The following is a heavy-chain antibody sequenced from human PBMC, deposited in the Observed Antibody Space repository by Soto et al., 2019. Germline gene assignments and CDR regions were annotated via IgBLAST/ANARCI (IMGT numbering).Heavy chain of an antibody. Sequence: ASVKVSCKASGYTFTSYDINWVRQATGQGLEWMGWMNPNSGNTGYAQKFQGRVTMTRNTSISTAYMELSGLTSDDTAVYYCAREDDLTMNYRLDVWGQGTTVTVYS. CDR1: GYTFTSYD. V-gene: IGHV1-8*01. J-gene: IGHJ6*02. D-gene: IGHD3-22*01. CDR3: AREDDLTMNYRLDV. CDR2: MNPNSGNT.